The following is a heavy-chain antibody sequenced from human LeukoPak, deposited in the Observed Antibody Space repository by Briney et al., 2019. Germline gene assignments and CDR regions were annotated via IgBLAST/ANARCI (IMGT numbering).Heavy chain of an antibody. D-gene: IGHD5-12*01. J-gene: IGHJ4*02. CDR2: ISGSGGST. V-gene: IGHV3-23*01. CDR3: AKAGGYDSGVFDY. Sequence: GRSLRLSCAASGFTFSSYGMSWVRQAPGKGLEWVSAISGSGGSTYYADSVKGRFTISRDNSKNTLYLQMNSLRAEDTAVYYCAKAGGYDSGVFDYWGQGTLVTVSS. CDR1: GFTFSSYG.